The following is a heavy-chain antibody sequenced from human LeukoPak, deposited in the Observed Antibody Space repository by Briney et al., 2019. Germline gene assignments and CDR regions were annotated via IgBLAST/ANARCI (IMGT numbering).Heavy chain of an antibody. Sequence: GGSLRLSCVASGFTFSDSWMSWVRQAPGKGLEWVANMNRDGSAKDYVDSVKGRFTISRDNARNSLYLQMSSLRAEDTAVYYCATYTHWVAGDVWGQGTTVTVSS. D-gene: IGHD3-16*01. CDR1: GFTFSDSW. J-gene: IGHJ6*02. CDR3: ATYTHWVAGDV. V-gene: IGHV3-7*01. CDR2: MNRDGSAK.